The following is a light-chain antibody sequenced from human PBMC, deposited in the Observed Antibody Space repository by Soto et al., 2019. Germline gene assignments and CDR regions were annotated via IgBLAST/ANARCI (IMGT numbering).Light chain of an antibody. CDR3: QQYEAVVT. CDR2: GAS. J-gene: IGKJ1*01. Sequence: EMVLTQSPGTLSLSPEERATLSCRASQSLNNIYFAWYQQKPGRALRLLIDGASTRATGIPGRFSGSGSRTDFTLTISRLEPDDVAVYNCQQYEAVVTFGQGTKVEI. CDR1: QSLNNIY. V-gene: IGKV3-20*01.